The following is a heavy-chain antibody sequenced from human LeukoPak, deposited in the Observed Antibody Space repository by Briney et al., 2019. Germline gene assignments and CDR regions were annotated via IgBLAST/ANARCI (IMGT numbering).Heavy chain of an antibody. V-gene: IGHV4-30-4*01. CDR3: ARAGYYYDSSGYYTLGYFDY. CDR2: IYYSGST. J-gene: IGHJ4*02. Sequence: SQTLSLTCTVSGGSISSGDYYWSWIRQPPGKGLEWIGYIYYSGSTYYNPSLKSRVIISVDTSKNQFSLKLSSVTAADTAVYYCARAGYYYDSSGYYTLGYFDYWGQGTLVTVSS. CDR1: GGSISSGDYY. D-gene: IGHD3-22*01.